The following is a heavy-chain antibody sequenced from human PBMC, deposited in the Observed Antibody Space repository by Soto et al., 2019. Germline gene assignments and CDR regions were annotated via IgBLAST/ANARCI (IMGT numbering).Heavy chain of an antibody. CDR2: IPQDGVDG. V-gene: IGHV3-7*03. CDR3: ARDHLILPAHDFFYGSDX. D-gene: IGHD2-21*02. Sequence: PGGSLRLSCEVSGFTFSMYSMSWVRQSPGKGLEWVAKIPQDGVDGHYADSVKGRFTISRDNGKNSLYLQLNNLRAEDTVVYYCARDHLILPAHDFFYGSDXWGRGATVTV. J-gene: IGHJ6*02. CDR1: GFTFSMYS.